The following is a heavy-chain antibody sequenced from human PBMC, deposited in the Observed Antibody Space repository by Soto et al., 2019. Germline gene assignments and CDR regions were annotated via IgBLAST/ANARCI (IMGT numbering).Heavy chain of an antibody. D-gene: IGHD3-10*01. CDR2: ISGSGGST. CDR1: GFTFSSYA. J-gene: IGHJ4*02. V-gene: IGHV3-23*01. Sequence: EVQLLESGGGLVQPGGSLRLSCAASGFTFSSYAMSWVRQAPGKGLEWVSAISGSGGSTYYADSVKGRFTISRDNSKNPLYLQMNSLRAEDTAVYYCALSSGSYFPFDYWGQGTLVTVSS. CDR3: ALSSGSYFPFDY.